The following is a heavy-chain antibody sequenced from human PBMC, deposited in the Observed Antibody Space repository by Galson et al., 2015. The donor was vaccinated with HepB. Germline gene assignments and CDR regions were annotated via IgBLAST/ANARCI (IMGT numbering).Heavy chain of an antibody. Sequence: SLRLSCAASGFTFTSYAIHWVRQAPGKGLEWVAVISYDGRNEYFADSVEGRFTISRDNSKNTVYLQMNSLGAEDTAVYYCARAIRDADMIKGAFDYWGQGTLVTVSS. D-gene: IGHD3-16*01. V-gene: IGHV3-30*04. CDR1: GFTFTSYA. J-gene: IGHJ4*02. CDR3: ARAIRDADMIKGAFDY. CDR2: ISYDGRNE.